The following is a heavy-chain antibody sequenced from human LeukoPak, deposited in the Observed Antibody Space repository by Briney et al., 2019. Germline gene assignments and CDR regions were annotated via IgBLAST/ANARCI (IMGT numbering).Heavy chain of an antibody. V-gene: IGHV5-51*01. D-gene: IGHD2-15*01. Sequence: GESLKISCKGSGYSFTTYWIGWVRQMPGKGLEWMEIIYPGDSDTRYSPSFQGQVTISADNSINTAYLQWSSLKASDTAIYYCARRRMYCSGGNCYYFDYWGQGTLVTVSS. CDR2: IYPGDSDT. CDR1: GYSFTTYW. CDR3: ARRRMYCSGGNCYYFDY. J-gene: IGHJ4*02.